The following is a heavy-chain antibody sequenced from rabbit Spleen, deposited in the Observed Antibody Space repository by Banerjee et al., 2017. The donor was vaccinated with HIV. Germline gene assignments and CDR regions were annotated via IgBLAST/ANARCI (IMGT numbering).Heavy chain of an antibody. CDR3: ARDTSSSFSSYGMDL. D-gene: IGHD1-1*01. CDR2: IYTGSSGYT. J-gene: IGHJ6*01. CDR1: GIDFSSYYY. V-gene: IGHV1S40*01. Sequence: QSLEESGGDLVKPGASLTLTCKASGIDFSSYYYMCWVRQAPGKGLEWIACIYTGSSGYTYYASWATGRFTISKTSSTTVTLQMTSLTAADTATYFCARDTSSSFSSYGMDLWGQGTLVTVS.